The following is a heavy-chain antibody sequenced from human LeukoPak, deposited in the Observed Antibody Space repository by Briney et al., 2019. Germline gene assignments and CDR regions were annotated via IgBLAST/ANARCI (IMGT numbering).Heavy chain of an antibody. CDR1: GYRFTNYW. V-gene: IGHV5-51*01. CDR2: IYPGDSDT. D-gene: IGHD5-12*01. J-gene: IGHJ4*02. Sequence: PGGSLQISCQGSGYRFTNYWIGWVRQMPGKGLEWMGIIYPGDSDTRYSPSFQGQVTISADKSISTAYLQWSRLKASDTAMYYCARWRDIVATIEGGFFDYWGQGTLVTVSS. CDR3: ARWRDIVATIEGGFFDY.